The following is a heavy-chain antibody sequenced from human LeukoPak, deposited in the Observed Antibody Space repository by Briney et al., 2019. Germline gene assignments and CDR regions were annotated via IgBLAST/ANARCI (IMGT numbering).Heavy chain of an antibody. CDR3: ARGPPRTYYFDY. CDR1: GFTFSSYA. CDR2: VSGSGGST. D-gene: IGHD2-2*01. V-gene: IGHV3-23*01. J-gene: IGHJ4*02. Sequence: GGSLRLSCAASGFTFSSYAMSWVRQAPGKGLEWVSAVSGSGGSTYYADSVKGRFTISRDNSKNTLYLQMNSLRAEDTAVYYCARGPPRTYYFDYWGQGTLVTVSS.